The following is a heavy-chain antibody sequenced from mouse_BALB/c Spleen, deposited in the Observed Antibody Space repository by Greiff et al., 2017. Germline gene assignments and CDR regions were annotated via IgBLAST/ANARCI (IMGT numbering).Heavy chain of an antibody. V-gene: IGHV1-14*01. D-gene: IGHD2-1*01. CDR3: ARHPHGNYSFFDYAMDY. CDR1: GYTFTSYV. Sequence: EVQLQQSGPELVKPGASVKMSCKASGYTFTSYVMHWVKQKPGQGLEWIGYINPYNDGTKYNEKFKGKATLTPDKSSSTAYMELSSLTSEDSAVYYCARHPHGNYSFFDYAMDYWGQGTSVTVSS. CDR2: INPYNDGT. J-gene: IGHJ4*01.